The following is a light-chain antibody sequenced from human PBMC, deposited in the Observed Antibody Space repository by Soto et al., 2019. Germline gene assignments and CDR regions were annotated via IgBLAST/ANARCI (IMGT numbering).Light chain of an antibody. CDR1: SSNIGAGYD. Sequence: QSVLTQPPSVSGAPGQRVTISCTGSSSNIGAGYDVHWYQQLPGTAPKLLIYGNSNRPSGVPDRFCGSKSGTSASLAITGLQAEDEADYYCQSYDSSLSGYVFGSGTQLTVL. V-gene: IGLV1-40*01. CDR3: QSYDSSLSGYV. CDR2: GNS. J-gene: IGLJ1*01.